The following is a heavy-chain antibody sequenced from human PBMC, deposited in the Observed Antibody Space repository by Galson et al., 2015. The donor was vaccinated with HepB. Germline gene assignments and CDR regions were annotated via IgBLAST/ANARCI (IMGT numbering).Heavy chain of an antibody. CDR1: GFTFSSYA. CDR2: ISYDGSNK. CDR3: ARERPPGGSYPPDY. D-gene: IGHD1-26*01. Sequence: SLRLSCAASGFTFSSYAMHWVRQAPGKGLEWVAVISYDGSNKYYADSVKGRFTISRDNSKNTLYLQMSSLRAEDTAVYYCARERPPGGSYPPDYWGQGTLVTVSS. J-gene: IGHJ4*02. V-gene: IGHV3-30-3*01.